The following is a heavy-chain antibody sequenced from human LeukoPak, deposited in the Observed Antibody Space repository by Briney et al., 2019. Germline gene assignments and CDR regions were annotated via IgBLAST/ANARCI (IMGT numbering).Heavy chain of an antibody. CDR3: ASLRGRIAAAGSFDY. CDR2: INHSGST. J-gene: IGHJ4*02. D-gene: IGHD6-13*01. V-gene: IGHV4-34*01. CDR1: GGSFSGYY. Sequence: SETLSLTCAVYGGSFSGYYWSWIRQPPGKGLEWIGAINHSGSTNYNPSLKSRVTISVDTSKNQFSLKLSSVTAADTAVYYCASLRGRIAAAGSFDYWGQGTLVTVSS.